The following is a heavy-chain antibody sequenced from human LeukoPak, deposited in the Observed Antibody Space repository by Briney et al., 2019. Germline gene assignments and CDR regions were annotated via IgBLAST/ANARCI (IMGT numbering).Heavy chain of an antibody. CDR2: INHSGST. V-gene: IGHV4-34*01. D-gene: IGHD6-13*01. J-gene: IGHJ5*02. Sequence: SETLSLTCAVYGGSFSGYYWSWIRQPPGKGLEWIGEINHSGSTNYNPSLKSRVTISVDTSKNQFSLKLSSVTAADTAVYYCARAYSREFDPWGQGTLVTVSS. CDR1: GGSFSGYY. CDR3: ARAYSREFDP.